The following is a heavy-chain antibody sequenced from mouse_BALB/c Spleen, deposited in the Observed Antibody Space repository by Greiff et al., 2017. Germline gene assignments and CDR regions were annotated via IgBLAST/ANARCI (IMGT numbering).Heavy chain of an antibody. CDR1: GYTFTSYW. CDR2: INPSNGRT. CDR3: ARRETYYGLYYAMDY. J-gene: IGHJ4*01. Sequence: QVQLQQSGAELVKPGASVKLSCKASGYTFTSYWMHWVKQRPGQGLEWIGEINPSNGRTNYNEKFKSKATLTVDKSSSTAYMQLSSLTSEDSAVYYCARRETYYGLYYAMDYWGQGTSVTVSS. D-gene: IGHD2-10*01. V-gene: IGHV1S81*02.